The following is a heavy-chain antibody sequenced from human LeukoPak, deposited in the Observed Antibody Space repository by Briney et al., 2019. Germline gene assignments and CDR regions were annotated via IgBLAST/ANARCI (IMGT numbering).Heavy chain of an antibody. CDR2: IIPILGIA. V-gene: IGHV1-69*04. J-gene: IGHJ5*02. Sequence: VASVKVSCKASGGTFSSYAISWVRQAPGQGLEWMGRIIPILGIANYAQKFQGRVTITADKSTSTAYMELSSLRSEDTAVYYCASWIVGATNSWFDPWGQGTLVTVSS. CDR3: ASWIVGATNSWFDP. D-gene: IGHD1-26*01. CDR1: GGTFSSYA.